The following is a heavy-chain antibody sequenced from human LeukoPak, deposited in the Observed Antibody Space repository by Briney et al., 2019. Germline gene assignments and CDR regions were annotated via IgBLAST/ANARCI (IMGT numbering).Heavy chain of an antibody. CDR2: IYYSGST. CDR3: ARRYGFYYCSGGSCYFDY. CDR1: GGSISGSSYY. D-gene: IGHD2-15*01. J-gene: IGHJ4*02. Sequence: SETLSLTCTVSGGSISGSSYYWGWIRQPPGKGLEWIGSIYYSGSTYYNPSLKSRVTISVDTSKNQFSLKLSSVTAADTAVYYCARRYGFYYCSGGSCYFDYWGQGTLVTVSS. V-gene: IGHV4-39*01.